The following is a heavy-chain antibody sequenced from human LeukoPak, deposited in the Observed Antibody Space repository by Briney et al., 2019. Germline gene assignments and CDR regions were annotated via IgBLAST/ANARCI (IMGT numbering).Heavy chain of an antibody. V-gene: IGHV3-48*02. CDR1: GFTFTDYS. J-gene: IGHJ3*01. CDR3: ARDLTYAFNF. Sequence: GGSLRLSCAASGFTFTDYSMNWVRQAPGKGLEWVSFISRSSAIIYYADSVKGRFTIFRDNAKNSLYLQMNTLRDEDTAVYYCARDLTYAFNFWGQGTMVTVSS. CDR2: ISRSSAII. D-gene: IGHD3-9*01.